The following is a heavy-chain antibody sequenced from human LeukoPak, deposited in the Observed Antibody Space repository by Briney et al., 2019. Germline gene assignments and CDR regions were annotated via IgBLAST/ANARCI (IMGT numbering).Heavy chain of an antibody. CDR3: ARDGGPPYYYYYMDV. CDR1: GDSISSGDYY. V-gene: IGHV4-61*02. J-gene: IGHJ6*03. Sequence: SETLSLTCTVSGDSISSGDYYWSWIRQPAGKGLEWIGRISSSGSTNYNPSLKSRVTISVDTSKNQFSLKLSSVTAADTAVYYCARDGGPPYYYYYMDVWGKGTTVTVSS. CDR2: ISSSGST. D-gene: IGHD3-10*01.